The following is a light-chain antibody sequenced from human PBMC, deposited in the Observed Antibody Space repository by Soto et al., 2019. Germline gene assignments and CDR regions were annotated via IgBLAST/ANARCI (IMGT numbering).Light chain of an antibody. CDR3: QQYDSSPWT. CDR1: QSVSSNY. V-gene: IGKV3-20*01. J-gene: IGKJ1*01. Sequence: EIVLTQSPGTLSLSPGERVPLSCRASQSVSSNYLAWYQQKPGQAPRLLIYGASTRATGIPDRFSGSGSGTDFSLTISRLEPEDCAVYYCQQYDSSPWTFGQGTKVEIK. CDR2: GAS.